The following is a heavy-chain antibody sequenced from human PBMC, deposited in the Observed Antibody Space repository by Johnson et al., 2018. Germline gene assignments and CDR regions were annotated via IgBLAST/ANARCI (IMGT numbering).Heavy chain of an antibody. V-gene: IGHV3-66*02. CDR3: ARLNEGATEMAFDI. Sequence: VQLVESGGGLVQXGGSLRLXCAASGFTVSSNYMSWVRQAPGKGLEWVSVIYSGGSTYYADSVKGRFTISRDNSKNTLYLQMNSLRAEDTAVYYCARLNEGATEMAFDIWGQGTMVTVSS. CDR1: GFTVSSNY. D-gene: IGHD1-26*01. CDR2: IYSGGST. J-gene: IGHJ3*02.